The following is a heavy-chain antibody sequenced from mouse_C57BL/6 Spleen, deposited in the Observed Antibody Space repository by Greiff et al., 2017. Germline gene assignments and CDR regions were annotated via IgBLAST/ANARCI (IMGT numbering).Heavy chain of an antibody. D-gene: IGHD1-1*01. CDR3: ARRGGVVSDWYFDV. Sequence: VKLQESGAELVKPGASVKMSCKASGYTFTTYPIEWMKQNHGKSLEWIGNFHPYNDDTKYNEKFKGKATLTVEKSSSTVYLELGRLTSDDSAVYYCARRGGVVSDWYFDVWGTGTTVTVSS. V-gene: IGHV1-47*01. J-gene: IGHJ1*03. CDR2: FHPYNDDT. CDR1: GYTFTTYP.